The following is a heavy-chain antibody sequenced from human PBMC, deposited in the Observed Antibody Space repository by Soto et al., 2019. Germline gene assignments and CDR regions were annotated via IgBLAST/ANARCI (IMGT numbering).Heavy chain of an antibody. J-gene: IGHJ4*02. CDR1: GYTFTSYA. V-gene: IGHV1-3*01. D-gene: IGHD5-18*01. CDR2: INAGNGNT. CDR3: ARELSSLDTAMVSPFDY. Sequence: ASVKASCKASGYTFTSYAMHCVRQAPGQRLEWMGWINAGNGNTKYSQKFQGRVTITRDTSASTAYMELSSLRSEDTAVYYCARELSSLDTAMVSPFDYWGQGTLVTVSS.